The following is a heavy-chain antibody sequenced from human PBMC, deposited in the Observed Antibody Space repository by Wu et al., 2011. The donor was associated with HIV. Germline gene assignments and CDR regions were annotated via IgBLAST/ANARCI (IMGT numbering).Heavy chain of an antibody. D-gene: IGHD3-22*01. J-gene: IGHJ4*02. CDR3: ACLSPSHYYYDRSAFGY. CDR1: GYTFTGYS. V-gene: IGHV1-18*04. Sequence: QVQLVQSGAEVKKPGASVMVSCKTSGYTFTGYSLHWVRQAPGQGLEWMGWISAYNGDTNYAQKLQGRVTMTTDTSTSTAYMELRSLRSEDTAVYYCACLSPSHYYYDRSAFGYWGQGTLVTVSS. CDR2: ISAYNGDT.